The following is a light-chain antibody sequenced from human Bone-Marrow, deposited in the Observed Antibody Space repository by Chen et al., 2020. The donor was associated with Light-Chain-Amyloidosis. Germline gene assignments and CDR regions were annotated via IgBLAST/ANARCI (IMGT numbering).Light chain of an antibody. Sequence: QSVLTQPPSVSAAPGQKVTISCSGSSSNIGNNYVSWYQQLPGTAPKLLVYDNNRRPWRSTGRVAGYKSGTSATRGSTGVETVDEGDYYGGTRDSSVRSVFGGETKLTVL. CDR3: GTRDSSVRSV. V-gene: IGLV1-51*01. CDR1: SSNIGNNY. CDR2: DNN. J-gene: IGLJ3*02.